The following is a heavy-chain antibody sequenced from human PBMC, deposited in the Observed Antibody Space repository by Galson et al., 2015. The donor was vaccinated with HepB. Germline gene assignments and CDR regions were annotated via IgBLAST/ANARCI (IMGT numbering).Heavy chain of an antibody. CDR2: INNDGTTT. Sequence: SLRLSCAASEFTFSFYWMHWVRQAPRKGLVWVSRINNDGTTTNYADSVKGRFTISRDNAKNTLYLQMNSLRAEDTAVYYCARPYGGNYHFDYWGQGTLVTVSS. CDR3: ARPYGGNYHFDY. V-gene: IGHV3-74*01. D-gene: IGHD4-23*01. CDR1: EFTFSFYW. J-gene: IGHJ4*02.